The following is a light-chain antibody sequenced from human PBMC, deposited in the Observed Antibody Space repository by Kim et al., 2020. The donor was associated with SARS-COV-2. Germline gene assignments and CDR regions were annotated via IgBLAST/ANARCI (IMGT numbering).Light chain of an antibody. Sequence: QSITISCTGTSSDVGGYEYVSWYQQHPGKAPKLVIYEVDNRPSGVSIRFSGSKSGNTASLTISGLQAEDEADYYYSSYIRGSTNYVFGTGTKVTVL. J-gene: IGLJ1*01. CDR3: SSYIRGSTNYV. CDR1: SSDVGGYEY. CDR2: EVD. V-gene: IGLV2-14*01.